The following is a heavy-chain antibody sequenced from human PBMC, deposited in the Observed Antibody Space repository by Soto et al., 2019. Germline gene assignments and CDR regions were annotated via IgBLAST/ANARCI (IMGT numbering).Heavy chain of an antibody. CDR2: ISGSGGST. CDR3: AKRPRALLTFDY. Sequence: GGSLRLSCAASGFTFSSYAMSWVRQAPGKGLEWVSAISGSGGSTYYADSVKGRFTISRDNSKNTLYLQMNSLRAEDTAIYYCAKRPRALLTFDYCGQGTLVTVSS. V-gene: IGHV3-23*01. D-gene: IGHD1-26*01. CDR1: GFTFSSYA. J-gene: IGHJ4*02.